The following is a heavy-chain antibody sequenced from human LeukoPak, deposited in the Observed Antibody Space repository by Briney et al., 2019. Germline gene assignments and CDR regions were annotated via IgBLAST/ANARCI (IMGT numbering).Heavy chain of an antibody. J-gene: IGHJ5*02. CDR3: ARDLYSSSYLTGGWASYWFDP. V-gene: IGHV3-30*03. CDR1: GFIFSDFG. Sequence: QPGGSLRLSCAALGFIFSDFGIHWVRQAPGRGLEWVAVISYDGSNKYYAESVKGRFTISRDNAKNSLYLQMNSLRAEDTAVYYCARDLYSSSYLTGGWASYWFDPWGQGTLVTVSS. CDR2: ISYDGSNK. D-gene: IGHD6-13*01.